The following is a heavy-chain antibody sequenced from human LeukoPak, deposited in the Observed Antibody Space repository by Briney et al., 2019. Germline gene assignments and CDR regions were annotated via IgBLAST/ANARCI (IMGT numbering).Heavy chain of an antibody. J-gene: IGHJ3*02. CDR3: ARDRRDTIMDDDAFDI. Sequence: GASVKVSCKASGYTFTNYFMHWVRQAPGQGLEWMGIINPNGGSTNYAQKFQGRVTMTRDTSTSTVYMELSSLRSEDTAVYYCARDRRDTIMDDDAFDIWGQGTMVTVSS. CDR2: INPNGGST. V-gene: IGHV1-46*01. D-gene: IGHD5-18*01. CDR1: GYTFTNYF.